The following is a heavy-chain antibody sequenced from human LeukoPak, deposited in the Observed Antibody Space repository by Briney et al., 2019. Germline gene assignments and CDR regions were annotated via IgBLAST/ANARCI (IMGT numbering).Heavy chain of an antibody. Sequence: ASVKVSCKASGYTFTSYDINWVRQATGQGLEWMGWINPNSGGTNYAQKFQGRVTMTRDTSISTAYMELSRLRSDDTAVYYCARVGLNSGSYYLSSDYWGQGTLVTVSS. CDR2: INPNSGGT. V-gene: IGHV1-2*02. D-gene: IGHD1-26*01. CDR1: GYTFTSYD. CDR3: ARVGLNSGSYYLSSDY. J-gene: IGHJ4*02.